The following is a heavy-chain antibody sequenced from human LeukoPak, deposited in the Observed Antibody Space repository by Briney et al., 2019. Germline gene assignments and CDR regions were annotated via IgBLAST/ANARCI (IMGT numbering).Heavy chain of an antibody. CDR3: AKVPHYYDSRGAFDI. V-gene: IGHV1-2*02. CDR1: GYTFTGYY. J-gene: IGHJ3*02. D-gene: IGHD3-22*01. Sequence: ASVKVSCKASGYTFTGYYMHWVRQAPGQGLEWMGWINPNSGGTNYAQKFQGRVTMTRDTSISTAYMELSRLRSDDTAVYYCAKVPHYYDSRGAFDIWGQGTMVTVSS. CDR2: INPNSGGT.